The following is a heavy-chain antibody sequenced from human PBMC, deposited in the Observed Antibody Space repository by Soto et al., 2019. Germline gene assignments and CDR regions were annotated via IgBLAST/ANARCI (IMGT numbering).Heavy chain of an antibody. J-gene: IGHJ4*02. V-gene: IGHV4-34*01. CDR1: GGSFSDYY. Sequence: QVQLQQWGAGLLKPSETLSLTCAVYGGSFSDYYWSWIRQPPGKGLEWIGEINHSGSTNYNPSLKSRVTISVDTSKNQFSLKLSSVTAADTAVYYCARGGYDYVWGSYRSTFDYWGQGTLVTVSS. CDR2: INHSGST. CDR3: ARGGYDYVWGSYRSTFDY. D-gene: IGHD3-16*02.